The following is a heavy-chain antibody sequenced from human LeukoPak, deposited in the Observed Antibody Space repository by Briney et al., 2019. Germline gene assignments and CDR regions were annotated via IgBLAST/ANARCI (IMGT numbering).Heavy chain of an antibody. Sequence: SETLSLTCAVYGGSFSGYYWNWIRQPPGKGLEWIGEINHSGSTNYNPSLKSRVTISVDTSKNQFSLKLSSVTAADTAVYYCARIITYYYDSSGYYPYFDYWGQGTLVTVSS. J-gene: IGHJ4*02. D-gene: IGHD3-22*01. CDR2: INHSGST. V-gene: IGHV4-34*01. CDR3: ARIITYYYDSSGYYPYFDY. CDR1: GGSFSGYY.